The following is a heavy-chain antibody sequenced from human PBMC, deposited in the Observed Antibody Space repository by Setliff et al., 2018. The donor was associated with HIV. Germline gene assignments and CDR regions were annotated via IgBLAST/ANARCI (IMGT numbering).Heavy chain of an antibody. CDR3: ARTYYNFWSGDYYYYGMDV. CDR1: GYTFTSYY. CDR2: INPSGGST. Sequence: GASVKVSCKASGYTFTSYYMHWVRQAPGQGLEWMGIINPSGGSTSYAQEFQGRVTMTRDTSTSTVYMELSSLRSEDTAVYYCARTYYNFWSGDYYYYGMDVWGQGTTVTVS. V-gene: IGHV1-46*01. D-gene: IGHD3-3*01. J-gene: IGHJ6*02.